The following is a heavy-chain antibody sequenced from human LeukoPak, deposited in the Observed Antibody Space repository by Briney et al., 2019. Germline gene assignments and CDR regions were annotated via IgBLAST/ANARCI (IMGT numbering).Heavy chain of an antibody. J-gene: IGHJ6*02. CDR1: GFTLSSYS. V-gene: IGHV3-21*01. CDR2: ISSSSSYI. CDR3: ARVSGSLKDYYYGMDV. Sequence: GGSLSLSCAASGFTLSSYSMNWVRQAPGKGREWVSSISSSSSYIYYADSVKGRFTISRDNAKNSLYLQMNSLRAEDTAVYYCARVSGSLKDYYYGMDVWGQGTTVTVSS. D-gene: IGHD1-26*01.